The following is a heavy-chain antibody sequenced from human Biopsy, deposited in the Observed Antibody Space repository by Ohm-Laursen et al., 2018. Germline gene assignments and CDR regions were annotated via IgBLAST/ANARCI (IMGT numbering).Heavy chain of an antibody. D-gene: IGHD4-17*01. Sequence: ASVKVSCKASGYSFTSYYMHWVRQAPGQGLEWMGMIDPSGSTTSYPQIFQGRVTMTRDTSKSTVYMELSSLRSADTAVYFCARNTGRYGDLYYFDYWGQGTLVTVSS. V-gene: IGHV1-46*01. J-gene: IGHJ4*02. CDR3: ARNTGRYGDLYYFDY. CDR2: IDPSGSTT. CDR1: GYSFTSYY.